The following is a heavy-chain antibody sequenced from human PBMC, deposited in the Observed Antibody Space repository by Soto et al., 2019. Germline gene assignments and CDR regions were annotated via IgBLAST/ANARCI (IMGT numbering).Heavy chain of an antibody. Sequence: ETLSLTCAVYGGSFSGYYWSWVRQAPGKGLEWVSVVSGNGGSTHYADSVQGRFTISRDNSKNTVYLQMNSLSAEDTAVYYCAKERSLVVTAMDVWGHGTTVTVSS. V-gene: IGHV3-23*01. CDR1: GGSFSGYY. J-gene: IGHJ6*02. CDR3: AKERSLVVTAMDV. D-gene: IGHD2-21*02. CDR2: VSGNGGST.